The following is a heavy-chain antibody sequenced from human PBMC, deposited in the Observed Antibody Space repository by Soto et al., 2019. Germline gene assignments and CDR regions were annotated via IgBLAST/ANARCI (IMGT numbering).Heavy chain of an antibody. CDR2: ISGRNTFT. D-gene: IGHD2-2*02. V-gene: IGHV3-11*06. CDR1: GFTFSDYY. Sequence: SGGSLRFSCAASGFTFSDYYMSWIRQAPGKGLEWISYISGRNTFTQYADSVKGRFAISRDNAKNSLYLQLNSLTAEDTAVYYCARDGGVIIPGAIGGGYGLDVWGQGTTVTVSS. CDR3: ARDGGVIIPGAIGGGYGLDV. J-gene: IGHJ6*02.